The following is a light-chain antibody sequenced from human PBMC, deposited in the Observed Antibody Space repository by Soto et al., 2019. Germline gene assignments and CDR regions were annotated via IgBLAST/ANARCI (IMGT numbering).Light chain of an antibody. Sequence: QSVLTHNTSVSGSPGHSLNISCTGTSTDVVSYNRVSWYQQPPVTAPKLIIYEVSKRPSGVPDRFSGSTSGNTASLTTSGPQAADEADYYCTFYPSENAYVFATSAKVTVL. J-gene: IGLJ1*01. CDR2: EVS. CDR1: STDVVSYNR. V-gene: IGLV2-18*01. CDR3: TFYPSENAYV.